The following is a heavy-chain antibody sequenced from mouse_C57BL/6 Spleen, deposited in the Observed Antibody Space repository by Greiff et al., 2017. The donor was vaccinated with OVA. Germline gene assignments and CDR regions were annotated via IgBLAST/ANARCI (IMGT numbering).Heavy chain of an antibody. J-gene: IGHJ2*01. Sequence: VQLQQSGPELVKPGASVKISCKASGYAFSSSWMNWVKQRPGKGLEWIGRIYPGDGDTNYNGKFKGKATLTADKSSSTAYMQLSSLTSEDSAVYFCARVGAYYSNYVYFDYWGQGTTLTVSS. CDR3: ARVGAYYSNYVYFDY. D-gene: IGHD2-5*01. V-gene: IGHV1-82*01. CDR1: GYAFSSSW. CDR2: IYPGDGDT.